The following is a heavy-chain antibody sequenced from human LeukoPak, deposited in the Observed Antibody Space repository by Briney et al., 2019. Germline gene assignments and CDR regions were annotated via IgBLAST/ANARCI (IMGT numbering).Heavy chain of an antibody. V-gene: IGHV3-74*01. CDR2: INLDGTGT. J-gene: IGHJ4*02. D-gene: IGHD3-10*01. CDR3: AKIRGSGITMVRGFVY. Sequence: GGSLRLSCAASGFTFSNFWMHWVRQAPGKGLVWVSRINLDGTGTNYVDSVKGRVTISRDNSKNTLYLQMNSLRAEDTAVYYYAKIRGSGITMVRGFVYWGQGTLVTVSS. CDR1: GFTFSNFW.